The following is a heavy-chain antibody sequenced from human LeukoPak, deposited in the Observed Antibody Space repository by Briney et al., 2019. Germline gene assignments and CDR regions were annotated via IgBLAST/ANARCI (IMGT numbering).Heavy chain of an antibody. CDR2: IIPIFGTA. CDR3: ARGAVRYLALYYYFDY. V-gene: IGHV1-69*06. CDR1: GGTSSSYA. J-gene: IGHJ4*02. Sequence: ASVKVSCKASGGTSSSYAISWVRQAPRQGLEWMGGIIPIFGTANYAQKFQGRVTITADKSTSTAYMELSSLGSEDTAVYYCARGAVRYLALYYYFDYWGQGTLVTVSS. D-gene: IGHD3-9*01.